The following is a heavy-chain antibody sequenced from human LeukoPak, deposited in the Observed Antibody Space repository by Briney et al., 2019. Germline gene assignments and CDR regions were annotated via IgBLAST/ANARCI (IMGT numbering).Heavy chain of an antibody. CDR3: ARLRGLQGVYYYYGMDV. J-gene: IGHJ6*02. V-gene: IGHV5-51*01. Sequence: GESLKISCKGSGYSFTSYWIGWVRQMPGKGLEWMGIIYPGDSDTRYSPSFQGQVTISADKSISTAYLQWSSLKASDTAMYYCARLRGLQGVYYYYGMDVWGQGTTVTVSS. D-gene: IGHD3-10*01. CDR1: GYSFTSYW. CDR2: IYPGDSDT.